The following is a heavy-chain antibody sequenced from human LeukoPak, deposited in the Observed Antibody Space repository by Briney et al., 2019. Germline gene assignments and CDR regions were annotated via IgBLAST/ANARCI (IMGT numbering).Heavy chain of an antibody. D-gene: IGHD6-25*01. V-gene: IGHV4-59*08. CDR2: IYNSGYT. CDR3: ASLGGAYSSGWHY. CDR1: GGSISGYY. J-gene: IGHJ4*02. Sequence: PSETLSLTCTVSGGSISGYYWSWIRQTPGKGLEWIGYIYNSGYTNYNPSLKSRVTISVDTSKNQFSLRLNSVTAADTAVYYCASLGGAYSSGWHYWGQGTQVTASS.